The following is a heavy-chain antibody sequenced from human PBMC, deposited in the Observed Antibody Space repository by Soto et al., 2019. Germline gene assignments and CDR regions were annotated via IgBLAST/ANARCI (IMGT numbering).Heavy chain of an antibody. CDR2: ISGSGGST. CDR3: AKDRILSGWYSYFDY. D-gene: IGHD6-19*01. CDR1: GFTFSSYA. V-gene: IGHV3-23*01. J-gene: IGHJ4*02. Sequence: HPGGSLRLSCAASGFTFSSYAMSWVRQAPGKGLEWVSAISGSGGSTYYADSVKGRFTISRDNSKNTLYLQMNSLRAEDTAVYYCAKDRILSGWYSYFDYWGQGTLVTVSS.